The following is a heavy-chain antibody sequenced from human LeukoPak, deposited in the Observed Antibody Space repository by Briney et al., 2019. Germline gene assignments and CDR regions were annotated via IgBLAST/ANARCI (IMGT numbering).Heavy chain of an antibody. J-gene: IGHJ3*02. Sequence: GGSLRLSCAASRFTFSNYWMHWVRQAPGRGLVWVSRINTDGTRTSYAHSVKGRFTISRDNAKNTLYLQMNSLRAEDTAVYDCAREEEGDAFDIWGQGTMVTVSS. CDR2: INTDGTRT. CDR3: AREEEGDAFDI. CDR1: RFTFSNYW. V-gene: IGHV3-74*01.